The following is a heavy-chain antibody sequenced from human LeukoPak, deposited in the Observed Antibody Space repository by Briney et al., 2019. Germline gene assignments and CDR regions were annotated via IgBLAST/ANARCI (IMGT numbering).Heavy chain of an antibody. CDR3: ARDGITIFGVVQRASDY. CDR1: GFTVSSNY. CDR2: IYSGGST. J-gene: IGHJ4*02. Sequence: PGGSLRLSCAASGFTVSSNYMSWVRQAPGKGLEWVSVIYSGGSTYYADSLKGRFTISRDNSKNTLYLQMNSLRTEDTAVYYCARDGITIFGVVQRASDYWGQGTLVTVSS. D-gene: IGHD3-3*01. V-gene: IGHV3-66*02.